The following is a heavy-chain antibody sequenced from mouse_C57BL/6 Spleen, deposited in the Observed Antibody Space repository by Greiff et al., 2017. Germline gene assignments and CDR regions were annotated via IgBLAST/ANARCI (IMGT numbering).Heavy chain of an antibody. CDR3: TTSAQATSAMDY. CDR2: IDPENGDT. J-gene: IGHJ4*01. Sequence: VQLQQSGAELVRPGASVKLSCTASGFNIKDDYMHWVKQRPEQGLEWIGWIDPENGDTEYASKFQGKATIAANTSSNTAYLQLSSLTSEDTAVYYCTTSAQATSAMDYGGQGTSVTVSS. D-gene: IGHD3-2*02. V-gene: IGHV14-4*01. CDR1: GFNIKDDY.